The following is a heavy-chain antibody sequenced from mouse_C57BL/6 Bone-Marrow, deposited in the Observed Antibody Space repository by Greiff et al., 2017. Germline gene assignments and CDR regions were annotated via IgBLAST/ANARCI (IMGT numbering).Heavy chain of an antibody. J-gene: IGHJ2*01. CDR1: GYTFTSYW. Sequence: QVQLQQPGAELVMPGASVKLSCKASGYTFTSYWMHWVKQRPGQGLEWIGEIDPSDSDTNYNQKFKGKSTLTVDKSSSTAYMQLSSLTSEDSAVYYCATLLDYFDYWGQGTTLTVSS. CDR2: IDPSDSDT. V-gene: IGHV1-69*01. CDR3: ATLLDYFDY. D-gene: IGHD6-1*01.